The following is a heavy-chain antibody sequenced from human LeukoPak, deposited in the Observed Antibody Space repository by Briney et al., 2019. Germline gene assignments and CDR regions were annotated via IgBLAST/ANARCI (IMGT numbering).Heavy chain of an antibody. CDR3: ARDLGSTSSYYFDY. D-gene: IGHD2-2*01. J-gene: IGHJ4*02. CDR1: GGTFSSYA. V-gene: IGHV1-69*04. Sequence: ASVKVSCKASGGTFSSYAISWVRQAPGQGLEWMGRIIPILGIANYAQKFQGRVTITADKSTSTAYMELSSLRSEDTAVYYCARDLGSTSSYYFDYWGQGTLVTVSS. CDR2: IIPILGIA.